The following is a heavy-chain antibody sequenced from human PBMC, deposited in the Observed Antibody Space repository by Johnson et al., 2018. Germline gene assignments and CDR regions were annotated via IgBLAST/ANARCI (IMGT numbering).Heavy chain of an antibody. Sequence: QVQLVQSGGGVVQPGRSLRLSCAASGFTFSSYAMHWVRQAPGKGLEWVAVISYDGSNKYYEDSVKGRFTISRDNSKNTLDLQMNSLRAEDTAGYYCARGRSSVRGVIYYYYRDVWGKGTKVTVAS. CDR1: GFTFSSYA. V-gene: IGHV3-30-3*01. J-gene: IGHJ6*03. CDR2: ISYDGSNK. D-gene: IGHD3-10*01. CDR3: ARGRSSVRGVIYYYYRDV.